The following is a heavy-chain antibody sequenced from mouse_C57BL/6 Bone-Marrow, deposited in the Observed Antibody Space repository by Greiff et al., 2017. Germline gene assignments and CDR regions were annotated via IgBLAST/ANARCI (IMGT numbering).Heavy chain of an antibody. CDR3: ARGAYYSYYYAMDY. V-gene: IGHV5-6*01. CDR2: ISSGGSYT. CDR1: GFTFSSYG. J-gene: IGHJ4*01. D-gene: IGHD2-12*01. Sequence: EVKLVESGGDLVKPGGSLKLSCAASGFTFSSYGMSWVRQTPDKRLEWVATISSGGSYTYYPASVKGRFTISRDNAKNTLYLQMSSLKSEDTAMYYCARGAYYSYYYAMDYWGQGTSVTVSS.